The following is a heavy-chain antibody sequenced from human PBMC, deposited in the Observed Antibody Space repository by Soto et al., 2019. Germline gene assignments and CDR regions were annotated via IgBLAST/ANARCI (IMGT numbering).Heavy chain of an antibody. CDR2: IKGKTDGGTT. D-gene: IGHD3-3*01. CDR3: TARETHENTIFGPGFDY. V-gene: IGHV3-15*01. CDR1: GCTFSNAW. Sequence: WGSLRRSWAASGCTFSNAWMSWVRQAPGRGLEWGGRIKGKTDGGTTDYAARVKGRFTISRDDSKNTLYLQMNSLKTEDTAVYYCTARETHENTIFGPGFDYWGQGTLVTVSS. J-gene: IGHJ4*02.